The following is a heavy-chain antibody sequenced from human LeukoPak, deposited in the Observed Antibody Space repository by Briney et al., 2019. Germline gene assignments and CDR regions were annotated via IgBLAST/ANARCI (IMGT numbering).Heavy chain of an antibody. CDR3: AKDMSRIGYCSSTSCQSYAFDI. CDR2: ISWNSGSI. J-gene: IGHJ3*02. CDR1: GFTFDDYA. Sequence: GGSLRLSCAASGFTFDDYAMHWVRHAPGKGLEWVSGISWNSGSIGYADSVKGRFTISRDNAKNSLYLQMNSLRAEDTALYYCAKDMSRIGYCSSTSCQSYAFDIWGQGTMVTVSS. V-gene: IGHV3-9*01. D-gene: IGHD2-2*01.